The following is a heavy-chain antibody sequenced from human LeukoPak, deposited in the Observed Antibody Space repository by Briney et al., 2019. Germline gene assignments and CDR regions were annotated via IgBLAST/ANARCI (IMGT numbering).Heavy chain of an antibody. CDR1: GFTFSSYS. J-gene: IGHJ5*02. CDR2: ISSGCSYI. V-gene: IGHV3-21*01. Sequence: GGSLRLSCAASGFTFSSYSMNWVRQAPGKGLEWVSSISSGCSYIYYADSVKGRFTISRDNAKNSLYLQMNSLRAEDTAVYYCARDYSGCSWGQGTLVTLSS. D-gene: IGHD6-19*01. CDR3: ARDYSGCS.